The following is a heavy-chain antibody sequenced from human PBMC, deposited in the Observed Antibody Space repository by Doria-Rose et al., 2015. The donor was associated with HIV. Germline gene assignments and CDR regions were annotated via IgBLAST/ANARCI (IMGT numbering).Heavy chain of an antibody. CDR1: GVSLSSPGMG. J-gene: IGHJ4*02. CDR3: ARIKSSRWYHKYYFDF. D-gene: IGHD6-13*01. CDR2: IYSNDER. Sequence: QVTLKESGPVLVKPTETLTLTCTVSGVSLSSPGMGVSWIRQPPGKALEWLANIYSNDERSYQTSLQSRLTISMSTSKSQVVLTMTDMDPVAAATYYCARIKSSRWYHKYYFDFWGQGTLVIVSA. V-gene: IGHV2-26*01.